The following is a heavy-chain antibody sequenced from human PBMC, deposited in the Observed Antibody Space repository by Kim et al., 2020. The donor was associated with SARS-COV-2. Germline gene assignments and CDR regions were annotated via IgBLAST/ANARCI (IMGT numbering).Heavy chain of an antibody. D-gene: IGHD6-19*01. CDR2: IIPIFGTA. CDR3: ARGTGIAVAGTGEDAFDI. CDR1: GGTFSSYA. V-gene: IGHV1-69*13. J-gene: IGHJ3*02. Sequence: SVKVSCKASGGTFSSYAISWVRQAPGQGLEWMGGIIPIFGTANYAQKFQGRVTITADESTSTAYMELSSLRSEDTAVYYCARGTGIAVAGTGEDAFDIWGQGTMVTVSS.